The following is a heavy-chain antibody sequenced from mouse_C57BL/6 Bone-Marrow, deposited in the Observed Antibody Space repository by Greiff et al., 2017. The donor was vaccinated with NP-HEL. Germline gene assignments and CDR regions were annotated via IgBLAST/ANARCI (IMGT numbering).Heavy chain of an antibody. CDR1: GYTFTDYY. Sequence: VQLQQSGPELVKPGASVKISCKASGYTFTDYYMNWVKQSHGKSLEWIGDINPKNGGTSYNQKVKGKATLTVDKSSSTASMELRSLTSEDSAVYYCARDGYYSSWYFDVWGTGTTVTVSS. J-gene: IGHJ1*03. CDR3: ARDGYYSSWYFDV. V-gene: IGHV1-26*01. D-gene: IGHD2-3*01. CDR2: INPKNGGT.